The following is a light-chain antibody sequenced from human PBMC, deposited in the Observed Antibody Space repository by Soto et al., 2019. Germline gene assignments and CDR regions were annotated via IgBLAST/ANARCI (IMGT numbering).Light chain of an antibody. Sequence: DIPMTQSPSTLSASVGDRVTITCRASQSLNSWLAWYQQKPGKAPRLLIYRASSLEGGVPSRFSGSGSGAEFTLTISSLQPDDFATYYCQHYDSYSGTFGPGTKVDIK. V-gene: IGKV1-5*03. CDR2: RAS. CDR1: QSLNSW. CDR3: QHYDSYSGT. J-gene: IGKJ3*01.